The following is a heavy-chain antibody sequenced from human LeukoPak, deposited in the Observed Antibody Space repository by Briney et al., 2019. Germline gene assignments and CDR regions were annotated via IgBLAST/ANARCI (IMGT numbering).Heavy chain of an antibody. V-gene: IGHV3-30*02. D-gene: IGHD2-2*01. CDR3: AKDFHRTVVVPAAPLDY. CDR2: IRYDGSNK. J-gene: IGHJ4*02. Sequence: GPLRLSCAASGFPFSSYGMHWVRQAPGKGLEWVAFIRYDGSNKYYADSVKGRFTISRDNSKNTLYLQMNSLRAEDTAVYYCAKDFHRTVVVPAAPLDYWGQGTLVTVSS. CDR1: GFPFSSYG.